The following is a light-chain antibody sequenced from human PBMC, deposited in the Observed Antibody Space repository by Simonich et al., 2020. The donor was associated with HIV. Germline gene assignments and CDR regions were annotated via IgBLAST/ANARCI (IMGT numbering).Light chain of an antibody. J-gene: IGKJ2*01. CDR3: QQYNKWPYT. Sequence: EIVMTQSPATLSVSPGERATLSCRARQSVSSNLAWYQQKPGQAPRLLIYGASTRATGIPARFSGSGSGTEFTLTISSLQSEDFAVYYCQQYNKWPYTFGQGTKLEIK. CDR1: QSVSSN. CDR2: GAS. V-gene: IGKV3-15*01.